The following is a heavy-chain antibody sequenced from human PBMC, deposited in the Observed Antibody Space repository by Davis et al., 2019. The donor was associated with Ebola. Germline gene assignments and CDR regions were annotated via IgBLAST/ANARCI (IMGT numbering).Heavy chain of an antibody. CDR3: APERGY. D-gene: IGHD3-10*01. J-gene: IGHJ4*02. V-gene: IGHV1-18*01. CDR2: ISALNGNT. CDR1: GCNFTNYG. Sequence: ASVTVSCKTSGCNFTNYGISWVRQAPGQGFEWIGWISALNGNTQYSQKLQGRVTMTTDTSAATAYVELTRLRSDDTALYYCAPERGYWGQGTLVIVSS.